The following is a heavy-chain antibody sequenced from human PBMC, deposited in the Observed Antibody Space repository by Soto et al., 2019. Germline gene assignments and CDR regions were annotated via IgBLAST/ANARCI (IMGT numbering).Heavy chain of an antibody. CDR3: ASFPSTYYDFWSGYYRDLRDSMDV. CDR1: GFTLSNYY. D-gene: IGHD3-3*01. J-gene: IGHJ6*02. Sequence: PGGSLRLSCAASGFTLSNYYMSWIRQAPGEGLEWVSYNSSSGSTIYYADSVKGRFTISRDNAKNSLYLQMNSLRAEDTAVYYCASFPSTYYDFWSGYYRDLRDSMDVWGQGTTVTVSS. CDR2: NSSSGSTI. V-gene: IGHV3-11*01.